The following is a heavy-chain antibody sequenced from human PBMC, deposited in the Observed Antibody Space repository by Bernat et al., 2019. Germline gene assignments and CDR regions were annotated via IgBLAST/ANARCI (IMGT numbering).Heavy chain of an antibody. CDR3: ARRRTLTASGGADY. CDR2: ISTYSGNT. J-gene: IGHJ4*02. CDR1: GYTFTTYG. Sequence: QVQMVQSGAEVKKPGASVKVSCKASGYTFTTYGISWVRQAPGQGLEWMGWISTYSGNTNYAQKFQGRVTMITDTSTSTGYMELRSLRSDDTAVYYCARRRTLTASGGADYGGQGTLVTVSS. D-gene: IGHD2/OR15-2a*01. V-gene: IGHV1-18*01.